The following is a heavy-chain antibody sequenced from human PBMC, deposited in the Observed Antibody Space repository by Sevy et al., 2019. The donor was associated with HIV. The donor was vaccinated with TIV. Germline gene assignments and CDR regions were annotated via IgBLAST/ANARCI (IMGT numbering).Heavy chain of an antibody. J-gene: IGHJ4*02. Sequence: GGSLRLSCAASGFTFSHFSMYWVRQAPGKGLEWVALISFDGYTSSYADSVRGQFTISRDNTKDTLYLQMNSLTLDDTAVYYCARPPTPYGDYDYYFDYWGQGTLVTVSS. CDR2: ISFDGYTS. CDR3: ARPPTPYGDYDYYFDY. D-gene: IGHD4-17*01. V-gene: IGHV3-30-3*01. CDR1: GFTFSHFS.